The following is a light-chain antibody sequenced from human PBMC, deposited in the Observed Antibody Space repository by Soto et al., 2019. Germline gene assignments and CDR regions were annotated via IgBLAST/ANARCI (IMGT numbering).Light chain of an antibody. J-gene: IGLJ1*01. Sequence: QSALTQPPSASGSPGQSVTFSCTGTSSDVGRYDYVSWYQQHPGKAPKLLIYGVTKRPSGVPDRFSGSKSGNTASLTVSGLQAEAEAYYYCNSYAGSNIYVFGTGTKLTVL. V-gene: IGLV2-8*01. CDR1: SSDVGRYDY. CDR3: NSYAGSNIYV. CDR2: GVT.